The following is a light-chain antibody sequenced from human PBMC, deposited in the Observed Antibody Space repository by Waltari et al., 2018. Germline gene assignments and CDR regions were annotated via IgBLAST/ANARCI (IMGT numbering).Light chain of an antibody. J-gene: IGKJ1*01. CDR2: DAS. CDR3: QQYDASSPT. CDR1: RSLSSSY. Sequence: EIVLTQSPGTLSLSPGERATLSCRASRSLSSSYLAWYQQKPGQAPRLLIFDASSRATGIPDRFSGSGSGTDFTLTINRLEPEDFAVYYCQQYDASSPTFGQGTKVDIK. V-gene: IGKV3-20*01.